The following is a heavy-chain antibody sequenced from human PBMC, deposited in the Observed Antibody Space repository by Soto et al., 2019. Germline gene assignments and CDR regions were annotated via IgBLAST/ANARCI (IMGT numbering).Heavy chain of an antibody. Sequence: GSLSLSCAASGFTFSSYTMNWVRRAPGKGLEWISYISHSGSPKYYADSVKGRFTISRDNAKNSLYLQMNSLRDEDTAVYYCARGQYSMDVWGQGTTVTVSS. V-gene: IGHV3-48*02. CDR2: ISHSGSPK. J-gene: IGHJ6*02. CDR1: GFTFSSYT. CDR3: ARGQYSMDV.